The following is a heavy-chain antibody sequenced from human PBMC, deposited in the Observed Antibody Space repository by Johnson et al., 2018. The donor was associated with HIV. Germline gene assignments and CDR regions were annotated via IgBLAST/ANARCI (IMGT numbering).Heavy chain of an antibody. V-gene: IGHV3-11*04. Sequence: VQLVESGGGLVKPGGSLRLSCAASGFTFSDYYMSWIRQAPGTGLVWVSRINGDGSRLTYADSVKGRFTISRDNSKNTLYLQMNSRRAEDTAVYYCARERRPWGPDAFDIWGQGTMVTVSS. CDR1: GFTFSDYY. D-gene: IGHD3-16*01. J-gene: IGHJ3*02. CDR2: INGDGSRL. CDR3: ARERRPWGPDAFDI.